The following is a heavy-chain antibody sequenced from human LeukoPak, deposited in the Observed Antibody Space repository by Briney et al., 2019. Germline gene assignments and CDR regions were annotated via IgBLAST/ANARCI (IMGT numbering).Heavy chain of an antibody. CDR1: GFTVSNNY. Sequence: GGSLRLSXTASGFTVSNNYINWVRQAPGKGLEWVSVIYSGGTTYYADSVTGRFTISRDNSKNTLYLQMNSLRAEDTAVYYCARPITIFGVVIIRGPFNYWGQGTLVTVSS. CDR3: ARPITIFGVVIIRGPFNY. V-gene: IGHV3-66*02. D-gene: IGHD3-3*01. CDR2: IYSGGTT. J-gene: IGHJ4*02.